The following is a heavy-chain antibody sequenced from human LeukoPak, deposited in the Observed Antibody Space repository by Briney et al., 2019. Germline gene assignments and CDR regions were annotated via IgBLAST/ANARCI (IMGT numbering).Heavy chain of an antibody. CDR2: ISAYNGNT. V-gene: IGHV1-18*01. CDR3: ARERRRHYYGSGSYYTGYYYYMDV. Sequence: VASVKVSCKASGYTFTSYGISWVRQAPGQGLEWMGWISAYNGNTNYAQKLQGRVTMTTDTSTSTAYMELRSLRSDDTAVYYCARERRRHYYGSGSYYTGYYYYMDVWGKGTTVTVSS. J-gene: IGHJ6*03. CDR1: GYTFTSYG. D-gene: IGHD3-10*01.